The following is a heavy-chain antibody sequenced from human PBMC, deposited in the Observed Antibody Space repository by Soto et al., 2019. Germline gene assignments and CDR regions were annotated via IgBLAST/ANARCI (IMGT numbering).Heavy chain of an antibody. Sequence: QVQLVESGGGVVQPGRSLRLSCAASGFTFSSYGMHWVRQAPGKGLVWVAVISYDGSNKYYADSVKGRFTISRDNSKNTLCLQMNSLRAEDTAVYYCARELPYLDYVDVWGKGTTVTVSS. J-gene: IGHJ6*03. CDR2: ISYDGSNK. CDR3: ARELPYLDYVDV. D-gene: IGHD1-26*01. CDR1: GFTFSSYG. V-gene: IGHV3-30*03.